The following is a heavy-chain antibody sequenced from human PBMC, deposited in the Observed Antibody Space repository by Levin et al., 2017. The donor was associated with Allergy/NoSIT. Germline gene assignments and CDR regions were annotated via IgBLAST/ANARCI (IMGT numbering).Heavy chain of an antibody. CDR2: IIPILGMT. V-gene: IGHV1-69*04. CDR1: GVSFNNYA. J-gene: IGHJ4*02. CDR3: ASDLTTVTTTFDY. D-gene: IGHD4-17*01. Sequence: GASVKVSCKASGVSFNNYAINWVRQAPGQGLQCMGRIIPILGMTNYAQKFQGRVTITADKSTSTAYMELRSLRSDDTAIYYCASDLTTVTTTFDYWGQGTLVTVSS.